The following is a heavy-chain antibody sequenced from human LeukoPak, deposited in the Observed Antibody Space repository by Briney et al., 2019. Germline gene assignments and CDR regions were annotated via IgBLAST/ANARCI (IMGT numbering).Heavy chain of an antibody. J-gene: IGHJ4*02. V-gene: IGHV1-2*06. CDR1: GYTFTGYY. CDR3: SRDQGVSYLFDY. CDR2: INPNSGGT. D-gene: IGHD1-26*01. Sequence: ASVKVSCKASGYTFTGYYMHWVRQAPGQGLEWMGRINPNSGGTNYAQKFQGRVTMSRDTSSSTPYMEMSRLRADDTAVYYCSRDQGVSYLFDYWGQGTLVTVSS.